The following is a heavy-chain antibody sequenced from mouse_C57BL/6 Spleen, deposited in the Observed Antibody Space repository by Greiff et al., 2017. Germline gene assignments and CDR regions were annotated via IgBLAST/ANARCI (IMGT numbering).Heavy chain of an antibody. V-gene: IGHV1-9*01. D-gene: IGHD2-4*01. CDR3: ASIYYDYDDRCAY. CDR1: GYTFTGYW. Sequence: VQRVESGAELMKPGASVKLSCKATGYTFTGYWIEWVKQRPGHGLEWIGEILPGSGSTNYNEKFKGKATFTADTSSNTAYMQLGSLTTEDSAIYYCASIYYDYDDRCAYWGQGTLVTVSA. CDR2: ILPGSGST. J-gene: IGHJ3*01.